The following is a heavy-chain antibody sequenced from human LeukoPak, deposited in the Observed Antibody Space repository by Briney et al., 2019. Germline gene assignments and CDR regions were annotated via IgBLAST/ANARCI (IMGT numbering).Heavy chain of an antibody. V-gene: IGHV3-21*04. Sequence: GGSLRLSCAASGFTFSSYSINWVRQAPGKGLEWVSSISISSSYIYYADSVKGRFTISRDNAKNSLYLQMNSLRAEDTAMYYCARGRYSGTTYYFDYWGQGTLVTVSS. CDR1: GFTFSSYS. J-gene: IGHJ4*02. CDR3: ARGRYSGTTYYFDY. CDR2: ISISSSYI. D-gene: IGHD5-12*01.